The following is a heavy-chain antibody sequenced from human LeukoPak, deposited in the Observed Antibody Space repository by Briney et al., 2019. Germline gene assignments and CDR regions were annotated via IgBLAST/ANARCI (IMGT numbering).Heavy chain of an antibody. Sequence: PGGSLRLSCAASGFTFSSYSMNWVRQAPGKGLEWVANMRDDGSEEFYVNSVKGRFTISRDNAKNSLYLQMDSLRAEDTAVYYCARDLWLEERGLFFFEYWGQGALVTVAS. CDR3: ARDLWLEERGLFFFEY. D-gene: IGHD3-22*01. J-gene: IGHJ4*02. CDR1: GFTFSSYS. CDR2: MRDDGSEE. V-gene: IGHV3-7*01.